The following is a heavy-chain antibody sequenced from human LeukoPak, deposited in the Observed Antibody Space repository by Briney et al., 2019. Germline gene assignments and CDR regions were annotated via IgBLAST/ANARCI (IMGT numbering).Heavy chain of an antibody. CDR1: GFTFDDYA. V-gene: IGHV3-9*01. J-gene: IGHJ4*02. D-gene: IGHD3-3*01. CDR2: ISWNSGSI. Sequence: GGSLRLSCAASGFTFDDYAMHWVRQAPGKGLEWVSGISWNSGSIGYADSVKGRFTISRDNAKNSLYLQMNSQRAEDTALYYCAKTDRYDFWSGYYFDYWGQGTLVTVSS. CDR3: AKTDRYDFWSGYYFDY.